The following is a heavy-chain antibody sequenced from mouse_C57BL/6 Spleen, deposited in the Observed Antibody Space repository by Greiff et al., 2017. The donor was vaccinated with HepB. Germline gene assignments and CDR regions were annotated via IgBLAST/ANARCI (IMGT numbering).Heavy chain of an antibody. CDR2: FYPGSGSI. CDR1: GYTFTEYT. V-gene: IGHV1-62-2*01. CDR3: ERHEVYGSTPFAY. J-gene: IGHJ3*01. Sequence: VQLQQSGAELVKPGASVKLSCKASGYTFTEYTIHWVKQRSGQGLGWIGWFYPGSGSIKYNEEFKDKATLTADKSYSTVYMELSRLTSEDSAVYFCERHEVYGSTPFAYWGQGTLVTVSA. D-gene: IGHD1-1*01.